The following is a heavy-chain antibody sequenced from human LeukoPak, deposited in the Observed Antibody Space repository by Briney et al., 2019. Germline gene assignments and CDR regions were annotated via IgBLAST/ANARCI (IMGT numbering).Heavy chain of an antibody. Sequence: SVKVSCKASGGTFSSYAISWVRRAPGQGLEWMGGIIPIFGTANYAQKFQGRVTITADESTSTAYMELSSLRSEDTAVYYCARGDSSSWYPYYFDYWGQGTLVTVSS. CDR3: ARGDSSSWYPYYFDY. CDR2: IIPIFGTA. CDR1: GGTFSSYA. D-gene: IGHD6-13*01. V-gene: IGHV1-69*01. J-gene: IGHJ4*02.